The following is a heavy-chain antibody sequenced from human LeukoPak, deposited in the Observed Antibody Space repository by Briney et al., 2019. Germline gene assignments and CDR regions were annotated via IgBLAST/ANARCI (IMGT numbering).Heavy chain of an antibody. D-gene: IGHD6-19*01. V-gene: IGHV4-59*01. CDR3: ARDRGWYSSGWYDY. CDR2: IYYSGST. CDR1: GVSISSYH. J-gene: IGHJ4*02. Sequence: SETLSLTCTVSGVSISSYHLTWIRQPPGKGLEWIGYIYYSGSTNYNPSLKSRVTISVDTSKNQFSLKLSSVTAADTAVYYCARDRGWYSSGWYDYWGQGTLVTVSS.